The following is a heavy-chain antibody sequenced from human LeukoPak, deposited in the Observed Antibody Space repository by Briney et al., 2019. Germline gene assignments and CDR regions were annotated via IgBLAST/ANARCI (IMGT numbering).Heavy chain of an antibody. CDR1: GFTFSSYS. CDR2: ISSSSYI. Sequence: GGSLRLSCAASGFTFSSYSMNWVRQAPGKGLEWVSSISSSSYIYYADSVKGRFTISRDNAKNSLYLQMNSLRAEDTAVYYCARFDSGTTIGLDYWGQGTLVTVSS. CDR3: ARFDSGTTIGLDY. V-gene: IGHV3-21*01. J-gene: IGHJ4*02. D-gene: IGHD5-12*01.